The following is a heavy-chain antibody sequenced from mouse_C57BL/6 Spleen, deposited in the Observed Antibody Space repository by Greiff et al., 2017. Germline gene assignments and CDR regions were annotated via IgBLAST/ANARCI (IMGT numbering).Heavy chain of an antibody. J-gene: IGHJ1*03. Sequence: QVQLQHPGAELVKPGASVKLSCKASGYTFTSYWMQWVKQRPGQGLEWIGEIDPSDSYTNYNQKFKGKATLTVDTSSSTAYMQLSSLTSEDSAVYYGARHYSNYGGYFDVWGTGTTVTVSS. V-gene: IGHV1-50*01. D-gene: IGHD2-5*01. CDR1: GYTFTSYW. CDR2: IDPSDSYT. CDR3: ARHYSNYGGYFDV.